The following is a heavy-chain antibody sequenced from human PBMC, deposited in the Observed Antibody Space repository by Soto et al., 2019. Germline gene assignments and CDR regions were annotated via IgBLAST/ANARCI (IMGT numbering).Heavy chain of an antibody. CDR2: TYYRSKWYN. V-gene: IGHV6-1*01. CDR1: GDSVSSNYA. CDR3: ATQYSSSWSGYGMDV. D-gene: IGHD6-13*01. J-gene: IGHJ6*02. Sequence: SQTLSLTCAISGDSVSSNYAWNWIRQSPSRGLEWLGRTYYRSKWYNEYAVSVQSRITINPDTSRNQFSLHLTSVTPEDTAVYYCATQYSSSWSGYGMDVWGQGTTVTVSS.